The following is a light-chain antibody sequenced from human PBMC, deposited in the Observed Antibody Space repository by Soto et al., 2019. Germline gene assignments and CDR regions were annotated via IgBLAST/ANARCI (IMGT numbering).Light chain of an antibody. CDR2: GNS. CDR3: QSYDSSLSAAV. J-gene: IGLJ2*01. V-gene: IGLV1-40*01. Sequence: QPVLTQPPSVSGAPGQKVTISCTGSSSNIGAGYDVHWYQQLPGTAPKLLIYGNSNRPSGVPDRLSGSKSGTSASLAITGLQFEDEADYYGQSYDSSLSAAVFGGGTKLTVL. CDR1: SSNIGAGYD.